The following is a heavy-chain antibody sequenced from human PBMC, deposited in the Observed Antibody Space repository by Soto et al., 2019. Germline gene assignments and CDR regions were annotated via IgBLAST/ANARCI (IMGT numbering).Heavy chain of an antibody. V-gene: IGHV1-8*01. Sequence: QVQLVQSGAEVKKPGASVKVSCKASGYTFTSYDINWVRQATGQGLEWMGWMKRNSGNTGYAQKFQGRVTMTRNTSIPTAYMELSSLSSEDTAVYYCAREMTTRGMDVRGQGTTVTVSS. CDR2: MKRNSGNT. J-gene: IGHJ6*02. CDR1: GYTFTSYD. D-gene: IGHD1-1*01. CDR3: AREMTTRGMDV.